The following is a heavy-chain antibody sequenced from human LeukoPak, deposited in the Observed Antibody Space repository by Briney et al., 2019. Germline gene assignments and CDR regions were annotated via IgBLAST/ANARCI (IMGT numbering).Heavy chain of an antibody. D-gene: IGHD1-26*01. CDR3: ARDAPSEWELPPDAFDI. Sequence: GASVKVSCKASGGTFSSYAISWVRQAPGQGLEWMGRIIPILGIANYAQKFQGRVTITADKSTSTAYMELSSLRSEDTAVYYCARDAPSEWELPPDAFDIWGQGTMVTVSS. CDR2: IIPILGIA. V-gene: IGHV1-69*04. J-gene: IGHJ3*02. CDR1: GGTFSSYA.